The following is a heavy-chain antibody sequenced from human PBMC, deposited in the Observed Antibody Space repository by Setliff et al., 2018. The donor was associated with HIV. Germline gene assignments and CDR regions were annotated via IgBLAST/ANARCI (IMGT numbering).Heavy chain of an antibody. V-gene: IGHV3-23*01. CDR3: AKDPRAAVATICDY. CDR2: ISGSGGST. D-gene: IGHD5-12*01. J-gene: IGHJ4*02. CDR1: GFPFSSYA. Sequence: SLRLSCAASGFPFSSYAMSWVRQAPGKGLEWVSAISGSGGSTYYADSVKGRFTIPRDNSKNTLYLQMNSLRAEDTAVYYCAKDPRAAVATICDYWGQGTLVTVSS.